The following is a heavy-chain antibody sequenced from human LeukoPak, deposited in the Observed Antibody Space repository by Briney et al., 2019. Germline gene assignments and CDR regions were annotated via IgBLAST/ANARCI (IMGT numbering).Heavy chain of an antibody. CDR1: GGTFSSYA. CDR3: ASSYCSSTSCHDYYYGMDV. D-gene: IGHD2-2*01. J-gene: IGHJ6*02. CDR2: INPSGGST. Sequence: ASVKVSCKASGGTFSSYAISWVRQAPGQGLEWMGIINPSGGSTSYAQKFQGRVTMTRDTSTSTVYMELSSLRSEDTAVYYCASSYCSSTSCHDYYYGMDVWGQGTTVTVSS. V-gene: IGHV1-46*01.